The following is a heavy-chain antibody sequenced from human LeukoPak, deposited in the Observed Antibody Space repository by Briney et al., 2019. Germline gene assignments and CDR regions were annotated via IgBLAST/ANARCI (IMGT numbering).Heavy chain of an antibody. CDR2: IRSTANGYAT. CDR3: TGNYYGSGSYADFDY. Sequence: GGSLRLSCAASGFTFSSYAMSWVRQAPGKGLGWVGRIRSTANGYATAYAASVKGRFTISRDDSKNTAYLQMDSLKTEDTAVYYCTGNYYGSGSYADFDYWGQGTLVTVSS. CDR1: GFTFSSYA. D-gene: IGHD3-10*01. V-gene: IGHV3-73*01. J-gene: IGHJ4*02.